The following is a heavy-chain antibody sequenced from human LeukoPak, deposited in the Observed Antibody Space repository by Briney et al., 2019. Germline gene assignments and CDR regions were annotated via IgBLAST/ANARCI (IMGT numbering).Heavy chain of an antibody. CDR2: INPSGGST. Sequence: ASVKVSCKASGYTFTSYYMHWVRQAPGQGLEWMGIINPSGGSTSYAQKFQGRVTMTRNTSISTAYMELSSLRSEDTAVYYCARLLSYYDILTGYYYYYGMDVWGQGTTVTVSS. CDR3: ARLLSYYDILTGYYYYYGMDV. D-gene: IGHD3-9*01. V-gene: IGHV1-46*01. J-gene: IGHJ6*02. CDR1: GYTFTSYY.